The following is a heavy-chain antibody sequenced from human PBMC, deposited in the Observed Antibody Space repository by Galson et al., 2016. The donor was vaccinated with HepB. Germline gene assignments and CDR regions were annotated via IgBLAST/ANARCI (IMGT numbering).Heavy chain of an antibody. CDR3: AKGGVPAVYYYYYGMDV. J-gene: IGHJ6*02. CDR2: ISGSGGST. CDR1: GFTFNSYA. V-gene: IGHV3-23*01. Sequence: SLRLSCAVSGFTFNSYAMTWVRQAPGKGLEWVSGISGSGGSTYYADSVKGRFTISRDNSKNTLYLQMNSLRAEDTAVYYCAKGGVPAVYYYYYGMDVWGQGTTVTASS. D-gene: IGHD2-2*01.